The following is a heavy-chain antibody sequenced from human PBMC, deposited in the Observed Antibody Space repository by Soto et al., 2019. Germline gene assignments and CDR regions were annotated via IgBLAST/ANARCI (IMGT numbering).Heavy chain of an antibody. CDR2: IIPIFGTA. V-gene: IGHV1-69*06. CDR1: GGTFSSYA. J-gene: IGHJ4*02. D-gene: IGHD3-22*01. Sequence: QVQLVQSGAEVKKPGSSVKVSCKASGGTFSSYAISWVRQAPGQGLEWMGGIIPIFGTANYAQKFQGRVTITADKSTSTDYMELSSLRSEDTAVYYCASKPYYYDSSGYYYFDYWGQGTLVTVSS. CDR3: ASKPYYYDSSGYYYFDY.